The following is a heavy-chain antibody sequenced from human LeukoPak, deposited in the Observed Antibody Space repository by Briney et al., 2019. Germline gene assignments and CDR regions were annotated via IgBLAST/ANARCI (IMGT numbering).Heavy chain of an antibody. CDR3: ARVLSYGSGSYYLGYYYYYMDV. V-gene: IGHV1-8*01. D-gene: IGHD3-10*01. CDR2: MNPNSGNT. CDR1: GYTFTSYD. J-gene: IGHJ6*03. Sequence: ASVKVSCKASGYTFTSYDINWVRQATGQGLEWMGWMNPNSGNTGYAQKFQGRVTMTRNTSISTAYMKLRSLRSEDTAVYYCARVLSYGSGSYYLGYYYYYMDVWGKGTTVTVSS.